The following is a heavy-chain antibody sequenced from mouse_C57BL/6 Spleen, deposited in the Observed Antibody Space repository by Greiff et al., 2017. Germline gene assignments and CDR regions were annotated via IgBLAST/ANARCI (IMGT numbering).Heavy chain of an antibody. CDR1: GYTFTSYW. CDR3: ASRFYYGSSYGWYFDV. V-gene: IGHV1-53*01. D-gene: IGHD1-1*01. CDR2: INPSNGGT. J-gene: IGHJ1*03. Sequence: VQLKQPGTELVKPGASVKLSCKASGYTFTSYWMHWVKQRPGQGLEWIGNINPSNGGTNYNEKFKSKATLTVDKSSSTAYMQLSSLTSEDSAVYYCASRFYYGSSYGWYFDVWGTGTTVTVSS.